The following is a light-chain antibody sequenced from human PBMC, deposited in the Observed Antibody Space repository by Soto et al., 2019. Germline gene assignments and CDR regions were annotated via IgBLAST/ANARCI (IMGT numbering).Light chain of an antibody. CDR2: GAS. J-gene: IGKJ1*01. CDR1: QSISSSY. CDR3: QQYSSTFWT. Sequence: EIVLTQSPGTLSLSPGDRSTLSCRASQSISSSYLAWYQQKPGQAPRLLVYGASSRATGIPDRFSGSGSGTEFTLTISRLEPEDFAVDYCQQYSSTFWTLGQGTKVEIK. V-gene: IGKV3-20*01.